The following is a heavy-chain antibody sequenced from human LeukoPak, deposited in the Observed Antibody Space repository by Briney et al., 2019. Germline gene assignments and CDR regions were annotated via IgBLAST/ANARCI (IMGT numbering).Heavy chain of an antibody. CDR3: AREFVGYYGSGSYYNPYY. D-gene: IGHD3-10*01. V-gene: IGHV4-39*07. J-gene: IGHJ4*02. CDR2: IYYSGST. Sequence: PSETLSLTCTVSGGSISSSSYYWGWIRQPPGKGLEWIGSIYYSGSTYYNPSLKSRVTISVDTSKNQFSLKLSSVTAADTAVYYCAREFVGYYGSGSYYNPYYWGQGTLVTVSS. CDR1: GGSISSSSYY.